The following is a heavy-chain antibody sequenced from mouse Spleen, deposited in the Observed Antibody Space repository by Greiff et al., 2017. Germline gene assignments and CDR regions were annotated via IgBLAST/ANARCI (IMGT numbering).Heavy chain of an antibody. D-gene: IGHD1-1*01. V-gene: IGHV3-6*01. CDR3: ARFNGSSYGWYFDV. CDR1: GYSITSGYY. J-gene: IGHJ1*01. Sequence: EVQLQQSGPGLVKPSQSLSLTCSVTGYSITSGYYWKWIRQLPGNKLEWMGYISYDGSNNYNPSLKNRISITRDTSKNQFFLKLNSVTTEDTATYYCARFNGSSYGWYFDVWGAGTTVTVSS. CDR2: ISYDGSN.